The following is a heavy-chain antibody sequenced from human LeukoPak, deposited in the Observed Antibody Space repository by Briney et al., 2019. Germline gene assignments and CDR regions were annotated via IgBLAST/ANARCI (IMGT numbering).Heavy chain of an antibody. J-gene: IGHJ4*02. V-gene: IGHV1-2*04. Sequence: ASVKVSCKASGYTFTDYYIHWVRQAPGHGLEWMGWIDPNTAGTDYAQNFQGWVTMTRDTSISTAYMELSRLRSDDTAIYYCATSRDRATVSSPFDYWGPGTLVTVSS. CDR1: GYTFTDYY. CDR2: IDPNTAGT. CDR3: ATSRDRATVSSPFDY.